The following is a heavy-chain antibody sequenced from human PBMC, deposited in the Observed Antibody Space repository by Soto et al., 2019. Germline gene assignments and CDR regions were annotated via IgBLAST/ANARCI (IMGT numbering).Heavy chain of an antibody. Sequence: ASGQVSCKASGFSFTGYYIHWLRQAPGQGLEWMGWINAHSGGTEYAQKFQGRVTLTRDTSIATAYLTLTSLTSDGTALYYCEKDLTRESDYRVDLWGQGTXVTFNS. J-gene: IGHJ5*02. CDR1: GFSFTGYY. V-gene: IGHV1-2*02. CDR3: EKDLTRESDYRVDL. CDR2: INAHSGGT. D-gene: IGHD1-26*01.